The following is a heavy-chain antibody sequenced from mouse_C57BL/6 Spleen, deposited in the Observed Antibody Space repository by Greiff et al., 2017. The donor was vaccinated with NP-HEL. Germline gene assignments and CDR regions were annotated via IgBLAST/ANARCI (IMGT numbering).Heavy chain of an antibody. V-gene: IGHV1-55*01. J-gene: IGHJ2*01. CDR2: IYPGSGST. CDR3: ARGGRRSTPGDY. Sequence: VQLQQPGAELVKPGASVKMSCKASGYTFTSYWITWVKQRPGQGLEWIGDIYPGSGSTNYNEKFKSKATLTVDTSSSTAYMQLSSLTSEDSAVYYCARGGRRSTPGDYWGQGTTLTVSS. D-gene: IGHD5-1*01. CDR1: GYTFTSYW.